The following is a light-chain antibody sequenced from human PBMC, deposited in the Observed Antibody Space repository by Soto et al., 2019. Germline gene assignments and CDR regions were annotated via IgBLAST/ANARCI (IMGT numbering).Light chain of an antibody. CDR1: SSNIGSKT. CDR2: SNY. J-gene: IGLJ1*01. V-gene: IGLV1-44*01. CDR3: SAWDASLNGYV. Sequence: LTQPPSASGTPGQRVTISCSGSSSNIGSKTVNWHQQLPGTAPKLLIYSNYQRPSGVPDRFSGSKSGTSASLAISGLQSEDEADYYCSAWDASLNGYVFGTGTKVTVL.